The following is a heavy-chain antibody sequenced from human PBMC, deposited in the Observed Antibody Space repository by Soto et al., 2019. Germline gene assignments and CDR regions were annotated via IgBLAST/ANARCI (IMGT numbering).Heavy chain of an antibody. CDR3: ARHEGIFGSFWFDP. CDR2: IDPSDSYI. V-gene: IGHV5-10-1*01. CDR1: GYNFTNYW. J-gene: IGHJ5*02. Sequence: PGESLKISCKGSGYNFTNYWINWVRQMPGKGLEWMGRIDPSDSYIKYSPSFQGHVTISADKSISTAYLQWSSLKASDTAMYYCARHEGIFGSFWFDPWGQGTLVTVSS. D-gene: IGHD3-3*02.